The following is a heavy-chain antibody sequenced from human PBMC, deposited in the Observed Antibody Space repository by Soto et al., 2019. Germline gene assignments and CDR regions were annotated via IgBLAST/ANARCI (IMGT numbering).Heavy chain of an antibody. CDR1: GFTFSSYA. D-gene: IGHD3-22*01. CDR2: ISSNGGST. Sequence: PGGSLRLSCSASGFTFSSYAMHWVRQAPGKGLEFVSAISSNGGSTYYADSVKGRFTISRDNSKNTLYLQMSSLRAEDTAVYYCVKGRPFSTMIVVVVKGPFDYWGQGTLVTVSS. CDR3: VKGRPFSTMIVVVVKGPFDY. J-gene: IGHJ4*02. V-gene: IGHV3-64D*08.